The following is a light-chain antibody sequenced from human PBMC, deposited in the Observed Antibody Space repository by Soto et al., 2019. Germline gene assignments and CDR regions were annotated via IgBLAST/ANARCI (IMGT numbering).Light chain of an antibody. J-gene: IGKJ4*01. V-gene: IGKV2-30*02. CDR1: RSLVHSDGNTY. Sequence: DVVMTQSPLSLPVTLGQPASISCSSSRSLVHSDGNTYLNWFQQRPGHSPRRLIYNVANRDSGVPDRFSGSGSGTDFTLKISRVEAEDVGVYYCMQCTNWPLTFGGGTKVEIK. CDR3: MQCTNWPLT. CDR2: NVA.